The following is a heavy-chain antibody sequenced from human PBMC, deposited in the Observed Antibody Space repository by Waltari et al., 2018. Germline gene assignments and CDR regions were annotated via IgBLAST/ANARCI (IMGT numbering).Heavy chain of an antibody. J-gene: IGHJ6*02. Sequence: QVQLQQWGAGQLQPSETLSLTCAVYGGSFSGYYWGWIRQPPGKGLEWIGEINHAGNRNYTPSLRSRVTMLIDTSRSQFSLKVNSVTAADTAVYYCVRLEDCSGPGGNCYSGDSFALDVWGQGTTVTVSS. V-gene: IGHV4-34*02. CDR3: VRLEDCSGPGGNCYSGDSFALDV. CDR2: INHAGNR. D-gene: IGHD2-15*01. CDR1: GGSFSGYY.